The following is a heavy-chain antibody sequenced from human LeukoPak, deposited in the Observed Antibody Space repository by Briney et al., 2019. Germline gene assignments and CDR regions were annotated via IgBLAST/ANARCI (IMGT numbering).Heavy chain of an antibody. J-gene: IGHJ1*01. CDR1: GGTFSSYT. CDR3: ARPTPYDSSGYYYEYFQH. D-gene: IGHD3-22*01. V-gene: IGHV1-69*02. CDR2: IIPILGIA. Sequence: ASVKVSCKASGGTFSSYTISWVRQAPGQGLEWMGRIIPILGIANYAQKFQGRVTINADKSTSTAYMELSSLRSEDTAVYYCARPTPYDSSGYYYEYFQHWGQGTLVTVSS.